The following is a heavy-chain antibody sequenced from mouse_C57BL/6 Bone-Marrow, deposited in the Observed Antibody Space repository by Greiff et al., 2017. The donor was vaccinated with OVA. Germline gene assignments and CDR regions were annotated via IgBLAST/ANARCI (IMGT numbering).Heavy chain of an antibody. J-gene: IGHJ3*01. V-gene: IGHV1-4*01. Sequence: VQLQESGAELARPGASVKLSCKASGYTFTSYTMHWVKQRPGQGLEWIGYINPSSGYTKYNQKFKDKATLTADKSSSTAYMQLSSLTSEDSAVYYCARASYGNCAAWFAYWGQGTLVTVSA. CDR1: GYTFTSYT. CDR2: INPSSGYT. CDR3: ARASYGNCAAWFAY. D-gene: IGHD2-1*01.